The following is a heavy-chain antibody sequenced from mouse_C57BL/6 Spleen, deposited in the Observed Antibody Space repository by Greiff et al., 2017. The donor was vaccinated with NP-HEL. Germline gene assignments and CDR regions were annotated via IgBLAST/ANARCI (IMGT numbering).Heavy chain of an antibody. V-gene: IGHV5-17*01. CDR2: ISSGSSTI. J-gene: IGHJ2*01. CDR3: ARSRAYFDY. D-gene: IGHD3-3*01. Sequence: EVQGVESGAGLVKPGGSLKLSCAASGFTFSDYCMHWVRQAPEQGLEWIAYISSGSSTIYYAATVKGRITITRDNAKNTLFLQMTRLRSEDTAMYYGARSRAYFDYWGQGTTLTVSS. CDR1: GFTFSDYC.